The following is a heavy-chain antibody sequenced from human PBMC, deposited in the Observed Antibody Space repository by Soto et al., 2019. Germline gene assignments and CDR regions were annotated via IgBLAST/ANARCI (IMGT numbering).Heavy chain of an antibody. CDR3: AKDLLPNTVTTCGS. CDR1: GFTFDSHG. CDR2: ISSDGNNK. D-gene: IGHD4-17*01. V-gene: IGHV3-30*18. J-gene: IGHJ5*02. Sequence: QVQLVESGGGAVQPGRSLRLSCAASGFTFDSHGMHWVRQAPGKGLEWVAVISSDGNNKYYADSVKGRFTISRDNFNNILYLQMSSLRAEDTAVYYCAKDLLPNTVTTCGSWDQGTLVTVSS.